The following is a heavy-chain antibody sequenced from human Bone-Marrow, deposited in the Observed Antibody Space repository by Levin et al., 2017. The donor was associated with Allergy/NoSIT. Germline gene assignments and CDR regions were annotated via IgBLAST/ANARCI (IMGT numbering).Heavy chain of an antibody. V-gene: IGHV3-7*02. CDR1: GFTFSGYW. CDR3: ARNGTWSFEF. J-gene: IGHJ4*02. CDR2: INRDGGDG. Sequence: GGSLRLSCASSGFTFSGYWMAWVRQAPGKGLEWVANINRDGGDGYYVDSVKGRFTISRDNARNSLDLQMNSLRVEDTAVYYCARNGTWSFEFWGQGTLVTVSS. D-gene: IGHD1-26*01.